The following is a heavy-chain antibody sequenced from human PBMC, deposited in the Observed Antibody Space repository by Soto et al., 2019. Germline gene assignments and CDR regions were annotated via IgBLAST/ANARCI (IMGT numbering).Heavy chain of an antibody. D-gene: IGHD6-25*01. J-gene: IGHJ6*02. CDR1: GFRFSIYW. V-gene: IGHV3-74*01. CDR3: TRDDYSSVAYYGMDV. Sequence: EAQLVESGGGLVQTGGSLRLSCVGTGFRFSIYWMNWVRQAPGKGLVWVSRVNSDGITTTYADSVRGRFTVSRDNANNTLYLEMNNLRAEDTAVYYCTRDDYSSVAYYGMDVWGQGTTVTVSS. CDR2: VNSDGITT.